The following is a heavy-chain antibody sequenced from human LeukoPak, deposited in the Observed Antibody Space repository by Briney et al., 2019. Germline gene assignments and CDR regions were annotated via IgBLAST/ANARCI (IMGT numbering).Heavy chain of an antibody. CDR1: GFTFSSYS. V-gene: IGHV3-21*01. J-gene: IGHJ5*02. CDR2: ISSSSSYI. CDR3: ARQAASTARFNWFDP. D-gene: IGHD6-13*01. Sequence: GGSLRLSYAASGFTFSSYSMNWVRQAPGKGLEWVSSISSSSSYIYYADSVKGRFTISRDNAKNSLYLQMNSLRAEDTAVYYCARQAASTARFNWFDPWGQGTLVTVSS.